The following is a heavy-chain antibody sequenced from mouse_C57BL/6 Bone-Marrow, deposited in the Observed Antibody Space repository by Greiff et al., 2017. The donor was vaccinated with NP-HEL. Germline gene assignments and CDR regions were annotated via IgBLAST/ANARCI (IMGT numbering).Heavy chain of an antibody. Sequence: VQGVESGAELARPGASVKLSCKASGYTFTSYGISWVKQRTGQGLEWIGEIYPRSGNTYYNEKFKGKATLTADKSSSTAYMELRSLTSEDSAVYFCASYYGRTSSYYWYFDVWGTGTTVTVSS. V-gene: IGHV1-81*01. D-gene: IGHD1-1*01. CDR3: ASYYGRTSSYYWYFDV. J-gene: IGHJ1*03. CDR1: GYTFTSYG. CDR2: IYPRSGNT.